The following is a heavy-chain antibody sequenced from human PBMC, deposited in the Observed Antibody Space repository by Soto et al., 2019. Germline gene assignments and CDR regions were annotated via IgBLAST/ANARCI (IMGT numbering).Heavy chain of an antibody. CDR1: GFTFSSYW. Sequence: GGSLRLSCAASGFTFSSYWMSWVRQAPGKGLEWVANIKQDGSEKYYVDSVKGRFTISRDNAKNSLYLQMNSLRAEDTAVYYCAKEVHLIKVVGYYGMDVWGQGTTVTVSS. CDR3: AKEVHLIKVVGYYGMDV. J-gene: IGHJ6*02. V-gene: IGHV3-7*01. CDR2: IKQDGSEK.